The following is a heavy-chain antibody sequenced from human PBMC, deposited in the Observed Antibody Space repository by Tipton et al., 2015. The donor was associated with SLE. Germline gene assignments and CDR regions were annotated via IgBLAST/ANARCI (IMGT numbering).Heavy chain of an antibody. CDR2: IYSSSGTT. V-gene: IGHV4-39*07. D-gene: IGHD3-16*01. J-gene: IGHJ6*03. CDR1: GDSISSGSYY. Sequence: TLSLTCTVSGDSISSGSYYWSWIRKPPGKGLDLIGNIYSSSGTTYSNSLLQSRVTLSMDTSKNQFSLKLSSVTAADTAVYFCARGAGGYYYMDVCGKGTTVTVSS. CDR3: ARGAGGYYYMDV.